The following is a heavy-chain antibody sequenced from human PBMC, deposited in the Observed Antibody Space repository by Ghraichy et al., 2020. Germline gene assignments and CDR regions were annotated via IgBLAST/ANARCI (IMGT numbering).Heavy chain of an antibody. CDR1: GTSINNYF. D-gene: IGHD4-17*01. CDR3: AGDYRDRLV. Sequence: SETLSLTCTVSGTSINNYFWSWIGQTPGKGLEWIGYIYYSGSTNSNPSLKSRVTISIDTSKNQISLKLSSMTAADTAVYYCAGDYRDRLVWGQGTTVTVSS. V-gene: IGHV4-59*01. CDR2: IYYSGST. J-gene: IGHJ6*02.